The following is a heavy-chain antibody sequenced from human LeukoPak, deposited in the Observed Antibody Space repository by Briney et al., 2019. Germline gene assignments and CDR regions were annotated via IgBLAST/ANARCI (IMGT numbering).Heavy chain of an antibody. CDR1: GGSISSYY. D-gene: IGHD3-10*01. J-gene: IGHJ6*03. Sequence: SETLSLTCTVSGGSISSYYWSWIRQPPGKGLEWIGYIYYSGSTNYNPSLKSRVTMSVDTSKNQSSLKVSSVTAADTAVYYCARVFDSGSQAYFYYMDVWGKGTTVIISS. V-gene: IGHV4-59*01. CDR3: ARVFDSGSQAYFYYMDV. CDR2: IYYSGST.